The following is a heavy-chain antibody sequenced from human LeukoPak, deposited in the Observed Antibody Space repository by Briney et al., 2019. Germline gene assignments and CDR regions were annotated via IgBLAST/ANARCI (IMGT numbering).Heavy chain of an antibody. D-gene: IGHD1-1*01. CDR2: INHSGST. V-gene: IGHV4-34*01. Sequence: SETLSLTCVVYGGSFSAYYWSWIRQPPGKGLEWVAEINHSGSTNYSPSLKSRVTISVDTSKNQFSLKLSSVTAADTAVYYCARGGWNKFDYWGQGTLVTVSS. CDR1: GGSFSAYY. J-gene: IGHJ4*02. CDR3: ARGGWNKFDY.